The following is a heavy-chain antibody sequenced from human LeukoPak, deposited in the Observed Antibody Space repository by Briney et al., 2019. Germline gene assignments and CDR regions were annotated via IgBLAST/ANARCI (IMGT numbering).Heavy chain of an antibody. Sequence: GGSVRVSCAASGFTFSSYAMSWVRQAPGKGLEWVAGINGSGGSTYYADSVQGRFTISRDNSKNTLYLELNSLRAEDTAIYYYEKATEYGWNPGRAGIFDIWGQGTMVTVSS. CDR2: INGSGGST. CDR3: EKATEYGWNPGRAGIFDI. CDR1: GFTFSSYA. V-gene: IGHV3-23*01. J-gene: IGHJ3*02. D-gene: IGHD1-1*01.